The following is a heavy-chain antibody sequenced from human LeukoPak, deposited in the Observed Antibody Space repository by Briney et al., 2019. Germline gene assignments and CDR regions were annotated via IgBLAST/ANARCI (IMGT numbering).Heavy chain of an antibody. J-gene: IGHJ5*02. CDR3: ARDGYGDLRGFDP. CDR1: GGSISSGGYY. CDR2: IYCSGST. Sequence: SQTLSLTCTVSGGSISSGGYYWSWIRQHPGKGLEWIGYIYCSGSTHYNPSLKSRVTISVDTSKNQFSLKLSSVTAADTAVYYCARDGYGDLRGFDPWGQGTLVTVSS. D-gene: IGHD4-17*01. V-gene: IGHV4-31*03.